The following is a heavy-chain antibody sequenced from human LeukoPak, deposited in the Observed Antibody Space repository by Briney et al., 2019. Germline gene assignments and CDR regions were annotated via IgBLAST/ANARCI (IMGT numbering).Heavy chain of an antibody. Sequence: PSETLSLTCAVYGGSFSGYYWSWIRQPPGKGLEWIGEINHSGSTNYNPSLKSRVTISVDTSKNQFSLKLSSVTAADTAVYYCARRYNWNYRGGYYMDVWGKGTTVTVSS. CDR2: INHSGST. V-gene: IGHV4-34*01. J-gene: IGHJ6*03. CDR3: ARRYNWNYRGGYYMDV. CDR1: GGSFSGYY. D-gene: IGHD1-7*01.